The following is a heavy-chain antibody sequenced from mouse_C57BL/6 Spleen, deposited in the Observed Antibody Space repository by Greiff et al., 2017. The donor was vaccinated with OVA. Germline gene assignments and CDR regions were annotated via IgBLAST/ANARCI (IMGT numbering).Heavy chain of an antibody. CDR2: IDPETGGT. V-gene: IGHV1-15*01. J-gene: IGHJ2*01. CDR1: GYTFTDYE. D-gene: IGHD2-5*01. Sequence: VQLQESGAELVRPGASVTLSCKASGYTFTDYEMHWVKQTPVHGLEWIGAIDPETGGTAYNQKFKGKAILTADKSSSTAYMELRSLTSEDSAVYYCTRYYSNYPDYWGQGTTLTVSS. CDR3: TRYYSNYPDY.